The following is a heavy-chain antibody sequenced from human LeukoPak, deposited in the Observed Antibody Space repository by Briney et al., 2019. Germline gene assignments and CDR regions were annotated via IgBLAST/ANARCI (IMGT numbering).Heavy chain of an antibody. CDR2: INPNSGGT. Sequence: ASVKVSCKASGYTFTGYYMHWVRQAPGQGLEWMGWINPNSGGTNYAQKFQGWVTMTRDTSISTAYMELSRLRSDDTAVYYCARDGTGSGSPYYYYYYGMDVWGQGTTVTVSS. CDR1: GYTFTGYY. D-gene: IGHD3-10*01. J-gene: IGHJ6*02. CDR3: ARDGTGSGSPYYYYYYGMDV. V-gene: IGHV1-2*04.